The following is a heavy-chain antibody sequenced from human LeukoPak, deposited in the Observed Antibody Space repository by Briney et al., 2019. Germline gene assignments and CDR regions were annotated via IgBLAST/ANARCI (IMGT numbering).Heavy chain of an antibody. V-gene: IGHV3-30*04. J-gene: IGHJ4*02. CDR3: AKDRGYGSGSLGGYDY. CDR2: ISYDGSNK. CDR1: GFTFSSYA. D-gene: IGHD3-10*01. Sequence: PGGSLRLSCAASGFTFSSYAMHWVRQAPGKGLEWVAVISYDGSNKYYADSVKGRFTISRDNSKNSLYLQMNSLRAEDTALYYCAKDRGYGSGSLGGYDYWGQGTLVTVSS.